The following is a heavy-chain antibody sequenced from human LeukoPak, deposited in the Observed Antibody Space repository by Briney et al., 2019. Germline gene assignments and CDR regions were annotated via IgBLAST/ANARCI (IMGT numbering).Heavy chain of an antibody. D-gene: IGHD2-2*01. J-gene: IGHJ6*02. Sequence: ASVKVSCKVSGYTFTSYGISWVRQAPGQGLEWMGWISAYNGNTNYAQKLQGRVTMTTDTSTSTAYMELRSLRSDDTAVYYCARDSLGYCSSTSCPQYYYYGMDVWGQGTTVTVSS. CDR3: ARDSLGYCSSTSCPQYYYYGMDV. CDR2: ISAYNGNT. V-gene: IGHV1-18*01. CDR1: GYTFTSYG.